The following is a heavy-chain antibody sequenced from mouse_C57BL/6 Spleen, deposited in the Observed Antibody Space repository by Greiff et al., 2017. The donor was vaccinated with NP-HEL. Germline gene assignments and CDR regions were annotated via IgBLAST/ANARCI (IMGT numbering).Heavy chain of an antibody. CDR1: GFTFSDYG. V-gene: IGHV5-17*01. D-gene: IGHD4-1*01. J-gene: IGHJ3*01. CDR3: ARSWDVKNWFAC. CDR2: ISSGSSTI. Sequence: EVKLQESGGGLVKPGGSLKLSCAASGFTFSDYGMHWVRQAPEKGLEWVAYISSGSSTIYYADTVKGRFTISRDNAKNTLFLQMTSLRSEDTAMYYCARSWDVKNWFACWGQGTLVTVSA.